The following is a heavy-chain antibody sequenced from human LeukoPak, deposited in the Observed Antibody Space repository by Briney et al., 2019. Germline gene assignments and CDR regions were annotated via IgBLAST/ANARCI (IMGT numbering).Heavy chain of an antibody. CDR3: ARGTRGYSGYDEADY. CDR2: ISSSSSYI. J-gene: IGHJ4*02. D-gene: IGHD5-12*01. Sequence: GRSPRLSCAASGFTFRTYSMNWVRQAPGKGLEWVSSISSSSSYIYYADSVKGRFTISRDNAKNSLYLQMNSLRAEDTAVYYCARGTRGYSGYDEADYWGRGTLVTVSS. CDR1: GFTFRTYS. V-gene: IGHV3-21*01.